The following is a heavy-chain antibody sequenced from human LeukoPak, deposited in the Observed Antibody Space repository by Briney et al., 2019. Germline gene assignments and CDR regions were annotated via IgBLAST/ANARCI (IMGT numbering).Heavy chain of an antibody. D-gene: IGHD3-10*01. Sequence: SETLSLTCTVSGASVSSTSHYWCWIRQPPGKGLEWIGSIYYSGNSYYNPSLKSRVSVSVDTSKNQFSLRLSSVTAADTAVYYCARQGGSRSYYRFDYWGQGTLVTVSS. CDR1: GASVSSTSHY. CDR3: ARQGGSRSYYRFDY. V-gene: IGHV4-39*01. CDR2: IYYSGNS. J-gene: IGHJ4*02.